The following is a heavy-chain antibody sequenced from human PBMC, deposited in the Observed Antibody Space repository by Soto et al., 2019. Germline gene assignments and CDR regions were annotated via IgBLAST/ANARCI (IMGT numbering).Heavy chain of an antibody. CDR2: ISGRGSSI. Sequence: EVQLLESGGGLVQPGGSLRLSCTASGFTFSNYAMTWGRQAPGKGLEWVSGISGRGSSIYYADSVKGRFTISRDNSNKYLYLKMNSLGADNTAVYYCEKVGDIISRKSWCGPWGQGSLVTVS. V-gene: IGHV3-23*01. D-gene: IGHD2-15*01. CDR3: EKVGDIISRKSWCGP. J-gene: IGHJ5*02. CDR1: GFTFSNYA.